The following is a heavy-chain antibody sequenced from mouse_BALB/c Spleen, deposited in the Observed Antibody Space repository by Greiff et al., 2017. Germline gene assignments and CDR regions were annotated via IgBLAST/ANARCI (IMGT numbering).Heavy chain of an antibody. J-gene: IGHJ3*01. CDR1: GFTFSSYG. Sequence: EVKLMESGGDLVKPGGSLKLSCAASGFTFSSYGMSWVRQTPDKRLEWVATISSGGSYTYYPDSVKGRFTISRDNAKNTLYLQMSSLKSEDTAMYYCARGGFGDGSWFAYWGQGTLVTVSA. D-gene: IGHD2-3*01. CDR2: ISSGGSYT. CDR3: ARGGFGDGSWFAY. V-gene: IGHV5-6*02.